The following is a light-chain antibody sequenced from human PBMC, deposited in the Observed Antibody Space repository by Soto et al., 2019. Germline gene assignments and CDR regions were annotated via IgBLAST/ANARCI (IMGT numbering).Light chain of an antibody. CDR2: DVS. CDR3: SSYTSSSTLLYV. V-gene: IGLV2-14*01. J-gene: IGLJ1*01. Sequence: QSALTQPASVSGSPGQSITISCTGNSSDVGGYNYVSWYQQHPGKAPKLMIYDVSNRTSGVSNRFSGSKSGNTASLTISGLQAEDEADYYCSSYTSSSTLLYVFGTGTKLTVL. CDR1: SSDVGGYNY.